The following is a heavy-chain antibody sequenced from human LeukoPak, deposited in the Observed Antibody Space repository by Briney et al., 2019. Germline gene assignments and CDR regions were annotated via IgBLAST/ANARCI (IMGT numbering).Heavy chain of an antibody. CDR1: GYTFTSYG. CDR3: AREPLLYCSSTSCYRGQYNWFDP. Sequence: ASVKVSCKASGYTFTSYGISWVRQAPGQGLEWMGWISAYNGNTNYAQKLQGRVTMTTDTSTSTAYMELRSLRSGDTAVYYCAREPLLYCSSTSCYRGQYNWFDPWGQGTLVTVSS. CDR2: ISAYNGNT. J-gene: IGHJ5*02. V-gene: IGHV1-18*01. D-gene: IGHD2-2*02.